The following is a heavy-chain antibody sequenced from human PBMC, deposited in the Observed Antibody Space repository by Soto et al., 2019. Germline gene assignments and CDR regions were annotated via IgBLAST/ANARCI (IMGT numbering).Heavy chain of an antibody. D-gene: IGHD6-6*01. CDR3: ARERPDGARLDP. CDR1: GGTFSSYT. Sequence: GASVKVSCKASGGTFSSYTISWVRQAPGQGLEWMGRIIPILGIANYAQKFQGRVTITADTSKNQFSLKLSSVTAADTAVYYCARERPDGARLDPWGQGTLVTVSS. J-gene: IGHJ5*02. CDR2: IIPILGIA. V-gene: IGHV1-69*04.